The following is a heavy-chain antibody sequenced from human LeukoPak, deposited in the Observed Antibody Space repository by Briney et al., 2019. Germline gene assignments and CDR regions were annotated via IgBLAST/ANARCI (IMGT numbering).Heavy chain of an antibody. J-gene: IGHJ6*02. V-gene: IGHV3-21*01. Sequence: GGSLRLSCAASGFTFSSYSMNWVRQAPGKGLEWVSSISSSSSYIYYADSVKGRFTISRDNAKNTLYLQINSLRAEDTAVYYCARQVNYGMDVWGQGTTVTVSS. D-gene: IGHD2-21*01. CDR1: GFTFSSYS. CDR2: ISSSSSYI. CDR3: ARQVNYGMDV.